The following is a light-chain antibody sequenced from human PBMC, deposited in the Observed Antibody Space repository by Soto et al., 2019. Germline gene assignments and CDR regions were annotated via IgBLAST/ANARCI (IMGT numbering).Light chain of an antibody. CDR1: SSDIGSYSL. CDR3: FSYAGSGTWV. V-gene: IGLV2-23*01. Sequence: QSALTQPASVSGSPGQSITISCTGSSSDIGSYSLVSWYQHHPGEAPKVIIYEASKRPSGVSNRFSASKSGNTASLTISGLQAEDEADFYCFSYAGSGTWVFGGGTKVSVL. J-gene: IGLJ3*02. CDR2: EAS.